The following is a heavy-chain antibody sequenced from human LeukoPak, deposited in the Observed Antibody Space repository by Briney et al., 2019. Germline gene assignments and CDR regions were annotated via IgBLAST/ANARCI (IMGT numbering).Heavy chain of an antibody. CDR1: GFTLSSHG. Sequence: PGGSLRLSCAASGFTLSSHGMHWVRQAPGKGLEWVAVTWYDGSKEYYGDSVKGRFTISRDNSKNTLSLQMNSLRAEDTAVYYCARDSPFAYWGQGTLATVSS. V-gene: IGHV3-33*01. CDR3: ARDSPFAY. CDR2: TWYDGSKE. J-gene: IGHJ4*02.